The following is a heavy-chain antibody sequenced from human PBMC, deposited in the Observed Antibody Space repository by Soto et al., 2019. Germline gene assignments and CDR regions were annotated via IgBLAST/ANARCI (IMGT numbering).Heavy chain of an antibody. CDR2: INHSGST. CDR3: ARGAGGYCTNGVCYTHYYYYYGMDV. D-gene: IGHD2-8*01. V-gene: IGHV4-34*01. J-gene: IGHJ6*02. Sequence: SETLSLTCAVYGGSFSGYYWSWIRQPPGKGLEWIGEINHSGSTNYNPSLKSRVTISVDTSKNQFSLKLSSVTAADTAVYYCARGAGGYCTNGVCYTHYYYYYGMDVWGQGTTVTVSS. CDR1: GGSFSGYY.